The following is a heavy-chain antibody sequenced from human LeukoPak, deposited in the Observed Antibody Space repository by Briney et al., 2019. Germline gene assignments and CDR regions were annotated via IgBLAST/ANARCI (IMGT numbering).Heavy chain of an antibody. CDR2: IHTSGTT. CDR1: GDSISYFY. D-gene: IGHD5-18*01. Sequence: PSETLSLTCSVSGDSISYFYWSWIRQPAGKGLEWIGRIHTSGTTYYNPSLKSRVTISVDTSKNQFFLKLSSVTAADTAVYYCARLSEPGYSYGPFDYWGQGTPVTVSS. CDR3: ARLSEPGYSYGPFDY. V-gene: IGHV4-4*07. J-gene: IGHJ4*02.